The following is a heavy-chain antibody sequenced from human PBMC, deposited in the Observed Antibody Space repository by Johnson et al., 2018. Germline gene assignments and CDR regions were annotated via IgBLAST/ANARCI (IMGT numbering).Heavy chain of an antibody. CDR2: ISYDGSNK. CDR1: GFTFSSYG. V-gene: IGHV3-30*03. CDR3: AGPPLAVAGYYYYMDV. D-gene: IGHD6-19*01. Sequence: QVQLVESGGGVVQPGRSLRLSCAASGFTFSSYGMHWVRQAPGKGLEWVAVISYDGSNKYYADSVKGRFTISRDNSKNTLDLQMNSLRAEDTAVYYCAGPPLAVAGYYYYMDVWGKGTTVTFSS. J-gene: IGHJ6*03.